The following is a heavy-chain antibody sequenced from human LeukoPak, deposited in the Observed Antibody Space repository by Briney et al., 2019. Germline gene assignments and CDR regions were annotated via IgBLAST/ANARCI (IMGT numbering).Heavy chain of an antibody. D-gene: IGHD2-2*02. CDR1: GFTFSSYA. J-gene: IGHJ4*02. Sequence: PGRSLRLSCAASGFTFSSYAMHWVRQAPGKGLEWVAFIRYDGSNKYYADSVKGRFTISRDNSKNTLYLQMNSLRAEDTAVYYCAKDGGVVPAAIGEFDYWGQGTLVTVSS. CDR2: IRYDGSNK. V-gene: IGHV3-30*02. CDR3: AKDGGVVPAAIGEFDY.